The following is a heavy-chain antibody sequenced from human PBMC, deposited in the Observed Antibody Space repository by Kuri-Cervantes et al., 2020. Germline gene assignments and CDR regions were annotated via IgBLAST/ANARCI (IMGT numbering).Heavy chain of an antibody. CDR3: ARLAAAGKLSWFDP. CDR1: GGSFSGYY. V-gene: IGHV4-34*01. D-gene: IGHD6-13*01. CDR2: INHSGST. Sequence: SETLSLTCAVYGGSFSGYYWSWIRQPPGKGLEWIGEINHSGSTNYNPSLKSRVTISVDTSKNQFSLKLSSVTAADTTFYYCARLAAAGKLSWFDPWGQGILVTVSS. J-gene: IGHJ5*02.